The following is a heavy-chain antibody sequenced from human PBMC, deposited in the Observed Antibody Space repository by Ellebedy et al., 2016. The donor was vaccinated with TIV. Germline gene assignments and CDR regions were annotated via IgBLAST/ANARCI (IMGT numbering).Heavy chain of an antibody. CDR3: ARVSPGTFVMDT. V-gene: IGHV1-2*02. D-gene: IGHD5/OR15-5a*01. J-gene: IGHJ6*02. CDR2: INPATGAT. Sequence: ASVKVSCXPSGYAFRDFFIHWVRQAPGQGPQWMGWINPATGATHSAQSFLGRVTMTWDTSISTAYMDLTSLTSDDAAVYWCARVSPGTFVMDTWGQGTPVTVSS. CDR1: GYAFRDFF.